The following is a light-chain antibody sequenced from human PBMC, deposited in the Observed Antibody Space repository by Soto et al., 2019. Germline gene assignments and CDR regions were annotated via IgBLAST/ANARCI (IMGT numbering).Light chain of an antibody. Sequence: EIVLTQSPATLSVAPGERATLSCRASQSVSSDLAWFQQKPGQAPRLLMYDASTRATGIPARFSGRGSGTEFTLTISSLQSEDFALYHCQQYNNWPLTFGGGTKVEIK. CDR2: DAS. J-gene: IGKJ4*01. CDR3: QQYNNWPLT. V-gene: IGKV3-15*01. CDR1: QSVSSD.